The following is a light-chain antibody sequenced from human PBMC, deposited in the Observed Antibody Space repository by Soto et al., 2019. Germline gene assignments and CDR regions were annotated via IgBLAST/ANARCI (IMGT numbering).Light chain of an antibody. Sequence: MVLPQSPGALSLSPGERATLSCRASERLSSVYLAWYQQRPGQPPRLLIYGASNRATGIPDRFSGSGSGTDFTLIINRLEPEDVALYYCQQYGGSPRITFGQGTRLEIK. CDR2: GAS. V-gene: IGKV3-20*01. CDR3: QQYGGSPRIT. J-gene: IGKJ5*01. CDR1: ERLSSVY.